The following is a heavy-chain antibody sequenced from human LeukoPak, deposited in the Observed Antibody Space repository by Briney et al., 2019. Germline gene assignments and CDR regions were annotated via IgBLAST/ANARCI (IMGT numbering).Heavy chain of an antibody. J-gene: IGHJ4*02. Sequence: PGGSLRPSCAASGLTFSSYWMHWVRQAPGKGLVWVSHINNDGSSTAYADSVKGRFTISRDSAKNTLYLQMNSLRAEDTGVYYCARDKVSGSYYGLDYWGQGTLVTVSS. CDR1: GLTFSSYW. CDR2: INNDGSST. D-gene: IGHD1-26*01. V-gene: IGHV3-74*01. CDR3: ARDKVSGSYYGLDY.